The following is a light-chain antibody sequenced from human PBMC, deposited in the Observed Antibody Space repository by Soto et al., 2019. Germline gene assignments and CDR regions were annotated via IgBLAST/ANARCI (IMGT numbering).Light chain of an antibody. CDR2: DNS. CDR3: HSYDVSLRGPA. CDR1: RSNIGAGYD. Sequence: QSVLTKPPSLSGAPGQSVTISCTGSRSNIGAGYDVHWYQHLPGTAPKVVIFDNSNRPSGVPDRFSGSKSGPSASLAITGVQAEDEAVYYCHSYDVSLRGPAFGGGTKLTVL. V-gene: IGLV1-40*01. J-gene: IGLJ2*01.